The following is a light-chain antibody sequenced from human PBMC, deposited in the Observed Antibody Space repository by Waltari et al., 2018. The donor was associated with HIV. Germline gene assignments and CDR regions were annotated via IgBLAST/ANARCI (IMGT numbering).Light chain of an antibody. CDR2: GAS. J-gene: IGKJ1*01. V-gene: IGKV3-20*01. CDR1: QSVGSSY. CDR3: QQYGSSPPWT. Sequence: FTPSPRTLSLSPGDAATLSCSASQSVGSSYLAWYQQIPGQAPRLLIYGASSRATGIPDRFSGSGSGTEFTLTISRLEPEDFAVYYCQQYGSSPPWTFGQGTKVEIK.